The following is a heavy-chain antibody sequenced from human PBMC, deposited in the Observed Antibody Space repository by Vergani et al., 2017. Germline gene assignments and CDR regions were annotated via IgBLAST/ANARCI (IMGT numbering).Heavy chain of an antibody. V-gene: IGHV1-18*01. CDR1: GYTFTRHG. D-gene: IGHD4-17*01. CDR3: ARGRDASPYGDYVLLPYFDY. Sequence: VQLVQSGGEVKKPGAPVKVSCKASGYTFTRHGISWVRQAPGQGLEWVGWISAYNGNTNYAQKLQGRVTMTTDTPTSTAYMELRSLRSDDTAVYYCARGRDASPYGDYVLLPYFDYWGQGTLVTVSS. CDR2: ISAYNGNT. J-gene: IGHJ4*02.